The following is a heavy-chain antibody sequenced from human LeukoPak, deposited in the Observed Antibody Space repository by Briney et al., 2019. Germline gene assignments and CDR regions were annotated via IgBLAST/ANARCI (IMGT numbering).Heavy chain of an antibody. J-gene: IGHJ5*02. CDR2: INHSGST. Sequence: ASETLSLTCTVSGGSISSSSYYWSWIRQPPGKGLEWIGEINHSGSTNYNPSLKSRVTISVDTSKNQFSLKLSSVTAADTAVYYCARGVRYSRPRKFDPWGQGTLVTVSS. D-gene: IGHD3-9*01. CDR1: GGSISSSSYY. CDR3: ARGVRYSRPRKFDP. V-gene: IGHV4-39*07.